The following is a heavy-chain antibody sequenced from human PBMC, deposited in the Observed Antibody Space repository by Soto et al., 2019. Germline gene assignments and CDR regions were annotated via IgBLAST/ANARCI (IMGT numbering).Heavy chain of an antibody. CDR2: IIPIFGTA. CDR3: ARPLRGYSYYFDY. V-gene: IGHV1-69*12. Sequence: QVQLVQSGAEVKKPGSSVKVSCKASGGTFSSYAISWARQAPGRGLEWMGGIIPIFGTANYAQKFQGRVTITADESTSTAYMELSSLRSEDTAVYYCARPLRGYSYYFDYWGQGTLVTVSS. CDR1: GGTFSSYA. J-gene: IGHJ4*02. D-gene: IGHD5-18*01.